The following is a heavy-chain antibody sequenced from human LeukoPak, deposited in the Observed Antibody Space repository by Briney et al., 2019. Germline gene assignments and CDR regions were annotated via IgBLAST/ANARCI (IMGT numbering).Heavy chain of an antibody. D-gene: IGHD1-7*01. CDR3: ARFLFGTKFYFDF. CDR1: GYTFSAYY. V-gene: IGHV1-2*02. J-gene: IGHJ4*02. Sequence: ASVTVSCKSSGYTFSAYYIHWVRQAPGHGLEWMGWINPNNGDTVYAQRFQGRVTMTRDTSISTAYMELTGLSFDDTAVYYCARFLFGTKFYFDFWGQGTLVTVSS. CDR2: INPNNGDT.